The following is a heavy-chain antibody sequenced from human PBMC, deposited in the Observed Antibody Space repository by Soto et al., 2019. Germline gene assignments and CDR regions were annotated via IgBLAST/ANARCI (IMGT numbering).Heavy chain of an antibody. CDR2: INHSGST. CDR3: AGEDGYSYDY. J-gene: IGHJ4*02. Sequence: KASETLSLTCAVYGGSFSGYYWSWIRQPPGKGLEWIGEINHSGSTNYSPSLKSRVTISVDTSKNQFSLKLSSVTAADTAVYYCAGEDGYSYDYWGQGTLVTVSS. V-gene: IGHV4-34*01. CDR1: GGSFSGYY. D-gene: IGHD5-18*01.